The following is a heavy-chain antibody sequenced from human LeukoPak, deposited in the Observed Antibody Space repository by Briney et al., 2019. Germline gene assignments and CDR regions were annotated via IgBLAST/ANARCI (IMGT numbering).Heavy chain of an antibody. V-gene: IGHV1-18*01. J-gene: IGHJ5*02. CDR1: GYTFTSYG. CDR2: ISAYNGNT. Sequence: ASVKVSCKASGYTFTSYGISWVRQAPGQGLEWMGWISAYNGNTNYAQKLQGRLTMTTDTSTSTGYMELRSLRSDDTAVYYCARERRITIFGVAWPRHNWFDPWGQGTLVTVSS. D-gene: IGHD3-3*01. CDR3: ARERRITIFGVAWPRHNWFDP.